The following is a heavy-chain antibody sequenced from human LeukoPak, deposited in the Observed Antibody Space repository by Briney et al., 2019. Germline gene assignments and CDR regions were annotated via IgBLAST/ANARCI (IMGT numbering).Heavy chain of an antibody. CDR3: AKVPPSITAAGNWLGP. Sequence: ASVKVSCKASGYTFTGYYIHWVRQAPGQGLEWMGRINPNTGGTDYAKKFQGRVTMTSHTSITTAYMELSRLTSDDTAIYYCAKVPPSITAAGNWLGPWGQGALVTVSS. V-gene: IGHV1-2*06. CDR1: GYTFTGYY. CDR2: INPNTGGT. D-gene: IGHD6-13*01. J-gene: IGHJ5*02.